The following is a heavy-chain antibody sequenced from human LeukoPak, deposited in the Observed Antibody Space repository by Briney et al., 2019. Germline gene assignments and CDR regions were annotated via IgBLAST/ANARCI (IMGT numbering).Heavy chain of an antibody. Sequence: SVKVSCKASGGTFSSYAISWVRQAPGQGLEWMGGIIPIFGTANYAQKFQGRVTITADESTSTAYMELSSLRSEDTAVYYCARSTTELLPLYYYYYTDVWGKGTTVTVSS. D-gene: IGHD1-26*01. CDR1: GGTFSSYA. J-gene: IGHJ6*03. V-gene: IGHV1-69*13. CDR2: IIPIFGTA. CDR3: ARSTTELLPLYYYYYTDV.